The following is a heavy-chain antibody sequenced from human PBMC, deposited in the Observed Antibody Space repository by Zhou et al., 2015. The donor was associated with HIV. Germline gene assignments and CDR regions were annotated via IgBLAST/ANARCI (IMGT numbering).Heavy chain of an antibody. V-gene: IGHV1-69*06. CDR3: ARGGLDRYSGTSRHFDY. CDR1: GAPFNTFA. D-gene: IGHD1-26*01. J-gene: IGHJ4*02. Sequence: QVHLVQSGAELRKPGSSVKVSCKTYGAPFNTFALNWVRQAPGQGPEWMGTLTPMFDTADYARKFRGRVTMTADMSTDTGYMELSRLTSQDTAVYYCARGGLDRYSGTSRHFDYWGQGTLVTVSS. CDR2: LTPMFDTA.